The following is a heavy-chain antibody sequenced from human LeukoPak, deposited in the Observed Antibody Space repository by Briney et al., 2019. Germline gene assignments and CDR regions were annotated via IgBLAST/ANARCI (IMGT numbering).Heavy chain of an antibody. V-gene: IGHV4-34*01. CDR2: INHSGST. J-gene: IGHJ6*03. D-gene: IGHD3-22*01. CDR3: ARRPGFDRYYYDSSGYSLYYYYYYMDV. CDR1: GGSFSGYY. Sequence: ASETLSLTCAVYGGSFSGYYWSWIRQPPGKGLEWIGEINHSGSTNYNPSLKSRVTISVDTSKNQFSLKLSSVTAADTAVYYCARRPGFDRYYYDSSGYSLYYYYYYMDVWGKGTTVTISS.